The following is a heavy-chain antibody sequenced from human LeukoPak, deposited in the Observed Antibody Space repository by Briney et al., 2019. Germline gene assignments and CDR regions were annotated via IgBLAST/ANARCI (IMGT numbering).Heavy chain of an antibody. CDR3: ARDRHYYDSSGYYAWFDP. CDR2: IHTSGST. CDR1: GGSISSYY. Sequence: SETLSLTCTVSGGSISSYYWSWIRQRAGKGLECIGRIHTSGSTNYNPSLKSRVTMSEDTSKNQFSLKLSSVSAADTAVYYCARDRHYYDSSGYYAWFDPWGQGTLVTVSS. J-gene: IGHJ5*02. V-gene: IGHV4-4*07. D-gene: IGHD3-22*01.